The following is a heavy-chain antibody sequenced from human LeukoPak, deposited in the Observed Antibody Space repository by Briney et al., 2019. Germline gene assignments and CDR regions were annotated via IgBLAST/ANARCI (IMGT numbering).Heavy chain of an antibody. Sequence: PGRSLRLSCAASGFTFSSYGMHWVRQAPGKGLEWVAVIRYDGSNKYYADSVKGRFTISRDNSKNTLYLQMNSLRAEDTAVYYCARDEGLDPYYFDYWGQGTLVTVSS. CDR1: GFTFSSYG. CDR3: ARDEGLDPYYFDY. D-gene: IGHD3/OR15-3a*01. V-gene: IGHV3-33*01. CDR2: IRYDGSNK. J-gene: IGHJ4*02.